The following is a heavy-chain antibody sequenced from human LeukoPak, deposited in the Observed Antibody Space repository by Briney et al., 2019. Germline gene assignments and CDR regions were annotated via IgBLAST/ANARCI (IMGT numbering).Heavy chain of an antibody. CDR1: GYTLTELS. Sequence: ASVKVSCKVSGYTLTELSMHWVRQAPGKGLEWMGGFDPEDGETIYAQKFQGRVTMTEDTSTDTAYMELSSLRSEDTAAYYCATDLSSERTFDYWRQGTLVTVSS. V-gene: IGHV1-24*01. J-gene: IGHJ4*02. D-gene: IGHD3-10*01. CDR2: FDPEDGET. CDR3: ATDLSSERTFDY.